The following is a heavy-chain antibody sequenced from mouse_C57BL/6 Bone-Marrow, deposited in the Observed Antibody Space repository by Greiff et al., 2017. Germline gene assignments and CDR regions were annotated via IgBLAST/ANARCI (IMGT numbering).Heavy chain of an antibody. CDR2: INPSSGYT. CDR3: ARGAWFAY. J-gene: IGHJ3*01. Sequence: VQRVESGAELARPGASVKMSCKASGYTFTSYTMHWVKQRPGQGLEWIGYINPSSGYTKYNQKFKDKATLTADKSSSTAYMQLSSLTSEDSAVYYCARGAWFAYWGQGTLVTVSA. CDR1: GYTFTSYT. V-gene: IGHV1-4*01.